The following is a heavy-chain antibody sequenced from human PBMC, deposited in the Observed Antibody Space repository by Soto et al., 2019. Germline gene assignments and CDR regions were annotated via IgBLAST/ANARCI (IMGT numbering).Heavy chain of an antibody. CDR3: AREDYYDSSGYLPVRYYFGMDV. J-gene: IGHJ6*02. CDR2: IGAYNGHT. V-gene: IGHV1-18*01. Sequence: ASVKVSCKASGYTFTNYGISWVRQAPGQGREGMGWIGAYNGHTKYAQKLQGRVTMTTDTSTSTAYMELRSLKSDDTAVYYCAREDYYDSSGYLPVRYYFGMDVWGQGTTVTVSS. CDR1: GYTFTNYG. D-gene: IGHD3-22*01.